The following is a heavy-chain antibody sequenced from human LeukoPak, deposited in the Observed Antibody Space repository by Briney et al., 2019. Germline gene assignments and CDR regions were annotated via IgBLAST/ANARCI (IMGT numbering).Heavy chain of an antibody. CDR3: ACPRDTPMDHPFDP. CDR2: VYYSGNT. J-gene: IGHJ5*02. V-gene: IGHV4-39*01. D-gene: IGHD5-18*01. Sequence: PSGTLSLTCSVSGDSLSSSHDYWGWIRQPPGKGLERIGNVYYSGNTYYNPSLKSQVTISVDTSKHQFAVPVSAVTAARTAVYDCACPRDTPMDHPFDPWGQGTRDSVST. CDR1: GDSLSSSHDY.